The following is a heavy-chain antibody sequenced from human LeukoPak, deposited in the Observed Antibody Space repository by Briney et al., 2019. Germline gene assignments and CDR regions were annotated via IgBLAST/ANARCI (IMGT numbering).Heavy chain of an antibody. V-gene: IGHV4-39*07. CDR2: IFYSGST. CDR1: GGSISSNSYY. Sequence: SETLSLTCTVSGGSISSNSYYWGWIRQPPGKGLEWIGSIFYSGSTYYNPSLKSRVTISVDTSKNQFSLKLSSVTAADTAVYYCARDPEGEPPTYYYGMDVWGQGTTVTVSS. J-gene: IGHJ6*02. CDR3: ARDPEGEPPTYYYGMDV. D-gene: IGHD1-14*01.